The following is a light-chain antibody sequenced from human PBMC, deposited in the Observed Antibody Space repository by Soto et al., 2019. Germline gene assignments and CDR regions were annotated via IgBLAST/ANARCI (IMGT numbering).Light chain of an antibody. CDR1: SSDVGSYSH. V-gene: IGLV2-14*01. Sequence: QSALTQPASVSGSPGQSITISCSGTSSDVGSYSHVAWYQQFPGKTPKLIIYEVTYRPSGVSHRFSASKSGNTASLTISGXQAGXXXDYYCISYTGSSTSYVFGTGTKVTVL. CDR2: EVT. CDR3: ISYTGSSTSYV. J-gene: IGLJ1*01.